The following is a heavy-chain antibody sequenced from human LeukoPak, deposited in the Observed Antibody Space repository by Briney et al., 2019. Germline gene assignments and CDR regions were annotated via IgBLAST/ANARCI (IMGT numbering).Heavy chain of an antibody. CDR3: ARDAVDTANAV. CDR2: INSDGSIT. V-gene: IGHV3-74*01. Sequence: SGGSLGLSCAASGFTFTTYWMHWVRQAPGKGLVWVSHINSDGSITSYADSVKGRFTISRDNAKNTLYLQMNSLRAEDTAVYYCARDAVDTANAVWGQGTTVTVSS. CDR1: GFTFTTYW. J-gene: IGHJ6*02. D-gene: IGHD5-18*01.